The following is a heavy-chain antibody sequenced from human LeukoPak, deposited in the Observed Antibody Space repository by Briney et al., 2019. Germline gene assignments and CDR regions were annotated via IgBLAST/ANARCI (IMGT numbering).Heavy chain of an antibody. CDR3: ARHSAGYSSSKNWFDS. J-gene: IGHJ5*01. D-gene: IGHD6-13*01. V-gene: IGHV4-4*09. CDR2: IYTSGST. Sequence: SETLSLTCTVSGGSISSYYWSWIRQPPGKGLEWIGYIYTSGSTNYNPSLKSRVTISVDTSKNQFSLKLSSVTAADTAVYYCARHSAGYSSSKNWFDSWGQGTLVTVSS. CDR1: GGSISSYY.